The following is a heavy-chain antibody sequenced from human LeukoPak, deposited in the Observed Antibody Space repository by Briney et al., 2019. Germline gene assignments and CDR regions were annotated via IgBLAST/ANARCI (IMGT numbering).Heavy chain of an antibody. CDR1: GGSISSYY. Sequence: SETLSLTCTVSGGSISSYYWSWIRQPPGKGLEWIGYIYYSGSTNYNPSLKSRVTISVDTSKNQFSLKLSSVTAADTAAYYCARYGRIFDYWGQGTLVTVSS. D-gene: IGHD4-17*01. CDR3: ARYGRIFDY. J-gene: IGHJ4*02. CDR2: IYYSGST. V-gene: IGHV4-59*08.